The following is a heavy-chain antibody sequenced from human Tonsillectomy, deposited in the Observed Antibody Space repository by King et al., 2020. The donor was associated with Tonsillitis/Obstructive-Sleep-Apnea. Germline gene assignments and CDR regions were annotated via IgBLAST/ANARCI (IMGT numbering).Heavy chain of an antibody. Sequence: VQLQQWGAGLLKPSETLSLTCAVYGGSFSGYYWSWIRQPPGKGLEWIGEINHSGSTNYNPSLKSRVTISVDTSKNQFSLKLSSVTAADTAVYYCARSPSRYYSSGYYGWGVVPRRGNWFDPWGQGTLVTVSS. CDR2: INHSGST. D-gene: IGHD3-22*01. J-gene: IGHJ5*02. CDR1: GGSFSGYY. V-gene: IGHV4-34*01. CDR3: ARSPSRYYSSGYYGWGVVPRRGNWFDP.